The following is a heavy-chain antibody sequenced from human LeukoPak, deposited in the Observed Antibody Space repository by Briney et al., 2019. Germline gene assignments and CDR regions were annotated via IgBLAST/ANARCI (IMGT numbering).Heavy chain of an antibody. J-gene: IGHJ6*03. Sequence: SETLSLTCTVSGGSISSSSYYWGWIRQPPGKGLEWIGSIYYSGSTYYNPSLKSRVTISVDKSKNQFSLKLSSVTAADTAVYYCVGYSNTYYYYMDVWGKGTTVTVSS. CDR1: GGSISSSSYY. V-gene: IGHV4-39*07. CDR3: VGYSNTYYYYMDV. D-gene: IGHD4-11*01. CDR2: IYYSGST.